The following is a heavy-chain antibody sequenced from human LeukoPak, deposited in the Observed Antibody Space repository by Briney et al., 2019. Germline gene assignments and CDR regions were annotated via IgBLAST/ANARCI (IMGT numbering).Heavy chain of an antibody. CDR2: ISYSGST. V-gene: IGHV4-59*08. Sequence: SETLSLTCTVSGGSISGYYWTWIRQPPGKGLEWIGYISYSGSTSSHPSLKSRVTISLDTSKNRFSLKLTSVNAADTAVYYCVRGYSGYPYYLDYWGQGTLVTVSS. J-gene: IGHJ4*02. CDR3: VRGYSGYPYYLDY. CDR1: GGSISGYY. D-gene: IGHD5-12*01.